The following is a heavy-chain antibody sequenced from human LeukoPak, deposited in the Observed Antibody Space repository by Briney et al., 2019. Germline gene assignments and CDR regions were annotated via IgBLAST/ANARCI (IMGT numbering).Heavy chain of an antibody. Sequence: PGGSLRLSCAASGFTFNSYSMNWVRQAPGKGLEWVSYISSSSSSIYYADSVKGRFTISRDNTTNSLYLHMDSLRAEDTAVYYCARGPTWTSGYYYPFDCWGQGTLVTVSS. D-gene: IGHD3-22*01. CDR2: ISSSSSSI. CDR3: ARGPTWTSGYYYPFDC. J-gene: IGHJ4*02. V-gene: IGHV3-48*01. CDR1: GFTFNSYS.